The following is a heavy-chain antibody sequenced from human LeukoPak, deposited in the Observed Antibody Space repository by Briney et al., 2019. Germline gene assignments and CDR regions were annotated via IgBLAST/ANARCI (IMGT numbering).Heavy chain of an antibody. CDR3: ATSSWYRLPY. Sequence: PGGSLRLSCAASGFTFSDSFMSWVRQAPGKGLEWVGRSRNKADSYTAQYAASVEGRFTISRDESKNSLYLQISSLETEDTAVYYCATSSWYRLPYWGQGSLVTVSS. J-gene: IGHJ4*02. D-gene: IGHD6-13*01. CDR2: SRNKADSYTA. CDR1: GFTFSDSF. V-gene: IGHV3-72*01.